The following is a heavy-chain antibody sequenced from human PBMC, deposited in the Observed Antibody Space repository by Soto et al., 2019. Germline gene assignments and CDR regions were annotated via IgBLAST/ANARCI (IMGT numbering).Heavy chain of an antibody. J-gene: IGHJ4*02. CDR2: IWYDGSKK. D-gene: IGHD2-2*01. CDR1: GFTVSSNY. V-gene: IGHV3-33*08. CDR3: AREIVVARGASYFDY. Sequence: GGSLRLSCAASGFTVSSNYMSWVRQAPGKGLDWVALIWYDGSKKYYADSVKGRFTISRDNAKNSLYLQMNSLRAEDTAVYYCAREIVVARGASYFDYWGPGTLVTVSS.